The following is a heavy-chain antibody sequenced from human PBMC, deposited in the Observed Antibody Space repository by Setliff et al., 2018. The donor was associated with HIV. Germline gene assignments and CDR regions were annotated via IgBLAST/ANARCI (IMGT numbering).Heavy chain of an antibody. CDR1: GFTFGDYA. J-gene: IGHJ2*01. CDR3: ARDYSYVGFDL. CDR2: IKVDGSIT. Sequence: GGSLRLSCTTSGFTFGDYAMSWVRQAPGRGLLGVAHIKVDGSITKYADSVKGRFTISRDNAKNTLYLQMNSLRAEDTAVYYCARDYSYVGFDLWGRGTLVTVSS. V-gene: IGHV3-74*03. D-gene: IGHD4-4*01.